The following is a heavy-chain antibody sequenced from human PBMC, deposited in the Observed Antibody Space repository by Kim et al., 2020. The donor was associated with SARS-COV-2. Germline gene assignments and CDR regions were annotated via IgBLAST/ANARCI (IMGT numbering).Heavy chain of an antibody. CDR1: GGTFSSYA. CDR2: IIPILGIA. D-gene: IGHD2-15*01. V-gene: IGHV1-69*04. Sequence: SVKVSCKASGGTFSSYAISWVRQAPGQGLEWMGRIIPILGIANYAQKFQGRVTITADKSTSTAYMELSSLRSEDTAVYYCARSEKGYCSGGSCYSNYYYGMDVWGQGTTVTVSS. J-gene: IGHJ6*02. CDR3: ARSEKGYCSGGSCYSNYYYGMDV.